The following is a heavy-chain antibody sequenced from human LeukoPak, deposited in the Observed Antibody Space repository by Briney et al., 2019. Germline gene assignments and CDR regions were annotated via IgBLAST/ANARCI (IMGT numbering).Heavy chain of an antibody. CDR3: ARAGDYGSGSCAFDM. Sequence: PGGSLRLSCAASGFTFSSYEMNWVRQAPGKGLVWVSRIRSDGSTTYADSVKGRFTISRDNAKNTLYLQMNSLRAEDTAVYYCARAGDYGSGSCAFDMWGQGTMVTVSS. V-gene: IGHV3-74*01. J-gene: IGHJ3*02. D-gene: IGHD3-10*01. CDR2: IRSDGST. CDR1: GFTFSSYE.